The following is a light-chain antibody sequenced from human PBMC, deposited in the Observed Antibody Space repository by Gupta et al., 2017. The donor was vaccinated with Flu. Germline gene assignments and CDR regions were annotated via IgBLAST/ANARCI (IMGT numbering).Light chain of an antibody. V-gene: IGLV2-14*01. Sequence: QSALTQPASVSGSPGQSITISCTGTSSDIGAYNYVSWYRQAPGKAPKLIIYEVTNRPSGISSRFSGSKSGHTASLTISGLQAEDEADYYCSSYTTSSSLVFGGGTRVTVL. CDR2: EVT. CDR1: SSDIGAYNY. J-gene: IGLJ2*01. CDR3: SSYTTSSSLV.